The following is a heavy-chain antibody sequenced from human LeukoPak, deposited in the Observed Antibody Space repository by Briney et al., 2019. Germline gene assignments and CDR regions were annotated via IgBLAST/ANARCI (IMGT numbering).Heavy chain of an antibody. J-gene: IGHJ4*02. CDR2: IDPNSGGT. D-gene: IGHD2-15*01. V-gene: IGHV1-2*02. CDR1: GYIYSDYY. CDR3: ARGGVYCSGGSCYLSWSDY. Sequence: ASVKVSCRASGYIYSDYYIHWVRQAPGQGLEWTGWIDPNSGGTSYTQNFQGRVAMTRDTSISTAYMDLNRLTSDDTAVYYCARGGVYCSGGSCYLSWSDYWGQGTLVTVSS.